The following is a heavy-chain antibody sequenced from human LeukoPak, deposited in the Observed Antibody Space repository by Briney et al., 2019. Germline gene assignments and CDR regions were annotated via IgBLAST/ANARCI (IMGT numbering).Heavy chain of an antibody. V-gene: IGHV1-24*01. CDR2: FDPEDGET. J-gene: IGHJ5*02. CDR3: ARGGYDFWSADNWFDP. Sequence: ASVKVSCKVSGYTLTELSMHWVRQAPGKGLEWMGGFDPEDGETIYAQKFQGRVTMTEDTSTSTAYMELRSLRSDDTAVYYCARGGYDFWSADNWFDPWGQGTLVTVSS. CDR1: GYTLTELS. D-gene: IGHD3-3*01.